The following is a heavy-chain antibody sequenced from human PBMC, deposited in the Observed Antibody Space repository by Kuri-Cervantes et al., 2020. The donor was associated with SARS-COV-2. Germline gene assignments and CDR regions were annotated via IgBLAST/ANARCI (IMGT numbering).Heavy chain of an antibody. CDR2: ISSSSSTI. Sequence: GESLKISCAASGFTFSSYSMNWVRQAPGKGLEWVSYISSSSSTIYYADSVKGRFTISRDNAKNSLYLQMNSLRAEDTAVYYCARDKWPIVVVTCYFDYWGQGTLVTVSS. CDR1: GFTFSSYS. CDR3: ARDKWPIVVVTCYFDY. J-gene: IGHJ4*02. V-gene: IGHV3-48*01. D-gene: IGHD2-21*02.